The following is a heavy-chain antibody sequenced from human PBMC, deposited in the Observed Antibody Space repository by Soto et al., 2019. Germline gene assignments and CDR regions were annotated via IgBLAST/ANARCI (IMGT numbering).Heavy chain of an antibody. CDR3: ARASVNCSGGSCSSEVWPYYYYYYMDV. CDR2: IIPILGIA. J-gene: IGHJ6*03. CDR1: GGTFSSYT. Sequence: QVQLVQSGAEVKKPGSSVKVSCKASGGTFSSYTISWVRQAPGQGLEWMGRIIPILGIANYAQKFQGRVTITEEKSTSTAYMELSSLRAEDTAVYYCARASVNCSGGSCSSEVWPYYYYYYMDVWGKGTTVTGSS. D-gene: IGHD2-15*01. V-gene: IGHV1-69*02.